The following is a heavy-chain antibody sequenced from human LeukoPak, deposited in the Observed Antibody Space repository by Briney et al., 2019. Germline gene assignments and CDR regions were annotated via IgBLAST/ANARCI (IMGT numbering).Heavy chain of an antibody. Sequence: GGSLRLSCAASGFIFRIYGMHWVRQAPGKGLEWVGRIKTKTDGGTIDYAAPVKGRSTISRDDSKNMVYLLMNSLKTEDTAVYYCTTSYYDSSGFRAWGQGTLVTVSS. V-gene: IGHV3-15*01. D-gene: IGHD3-22*01. CDR2: IKTKTDGGTI. CDR1: GFIFRIYG. CDR3: TTSYYDSSGFRA. J-gene: IGHJ4*02.